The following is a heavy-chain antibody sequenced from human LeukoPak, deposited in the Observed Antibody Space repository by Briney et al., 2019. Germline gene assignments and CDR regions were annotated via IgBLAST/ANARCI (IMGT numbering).Heavy chain of an antibody. Sequence: GGSLRLSCAASGFAFSSYAMHWVRQAPGKGLEWVAVISYDGSHKYYADSVKGRFTISRDNSKNTLYLQMNSLRAEDTAVYYCARDTCDGGSCYVYYFDYWGQGTLVTVSS. CDR3: ARDTCDGGSCYVYYFDY. CDR1: GFAFSSYA. J-gene: IGHJ4*02. CDR2: ISYDGSHK. D-gene: IGHD2-15*01. V-gene: IGHV3-30*04.